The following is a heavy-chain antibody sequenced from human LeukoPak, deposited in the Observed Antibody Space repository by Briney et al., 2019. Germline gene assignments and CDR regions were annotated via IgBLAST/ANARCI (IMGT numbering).Heavy chain of an antibody. J-gene: IGHJ4*02. CDR2: INHSGST. Sequence: SETLSLTCAVYGGSFSGYYWSWIRQPPGKGLEWIGEINHSGSTNYNPSLKGRVTISVDTSKNQFSLKLSSVTAADTAVYYCASGMTWGQGTLVTVSS. CDR1: GGSFSGYY. CDR3: ASGMT. V-gene: IGHV4-34*01.